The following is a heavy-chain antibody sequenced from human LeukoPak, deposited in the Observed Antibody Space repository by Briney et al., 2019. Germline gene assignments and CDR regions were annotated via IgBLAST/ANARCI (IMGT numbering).Heavy chain of an antibody. J-gene: IGHJ4*02. Sequence: PSETLSLTCTVSGGSLSNHYWSWIRQPPGKGLELVGHIHDTGNTFYNPSFRGRATISLDTSNSQFSLRLTSMTTADTAVYYCARFSSGCTTDSCYLSDWGQGTLVTVS. D-gene: IGHD2-2*01. CDR1: GGSLSNHY. CDR3: ARFSSGCTTDSCYLSD. CDR2: IHDTGNT. V-gene: IGHV4-59*11.